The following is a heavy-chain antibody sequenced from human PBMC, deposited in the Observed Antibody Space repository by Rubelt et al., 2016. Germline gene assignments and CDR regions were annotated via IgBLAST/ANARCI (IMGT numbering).Heavy chain of an antibody. J-gene: IGHJ4*02. CDR1: GYSISSGYY. Sequence: QVQLQESGPGLVKPSETLSLTCTVSGYSISSGYYWGWIRQPPGKGLAWIGSIYHRGSTYYKPSLKSRVTISVDTSKNQLSLKLTSLTAAGTAGYYGARGRTGTTKNQLFDYWGQGTLVTVSS. CDR3: ARGRTGTTKNQLFDY. V-gene: IGHV4-38-2*02. D-gene: IGHD1-7*01. CDR2: IYHRGST.